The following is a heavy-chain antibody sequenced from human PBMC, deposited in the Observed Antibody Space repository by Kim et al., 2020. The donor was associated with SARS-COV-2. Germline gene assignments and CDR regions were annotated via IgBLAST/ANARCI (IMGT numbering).Heavy chain of an antibody. D-gene: IGHD5-18*01. Sequence: SVKGRFTISRDNSKNTLYLQMNSLRAEDTAVYYCAKSTAMVNYYYYGMDVWGQGTTVTVSS. V-gene: IGHV3-23*01. CDR3: AKSTAMVNYYYYGMDV. J-gene: IGHJ6*02.